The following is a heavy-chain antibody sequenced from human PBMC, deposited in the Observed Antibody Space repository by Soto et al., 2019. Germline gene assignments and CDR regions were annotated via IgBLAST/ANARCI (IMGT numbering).Heavy chain of an antibody. CDR2: IYYSGST. Sequence: SETLSLTCTVSGGYISNYYWSWIRQPPGKGLEWIGYIYYSGSTNYNPSLKSRVTITVDTSKNQFSLKLSSVTAADTAVYYCARRLHLDYWGQGTLVTVSS. V-gene: IGHV4-59*01. J-gene: IGHJ4*02. CDR1: GGYISNYY. CDR3: ARRLHLDY.